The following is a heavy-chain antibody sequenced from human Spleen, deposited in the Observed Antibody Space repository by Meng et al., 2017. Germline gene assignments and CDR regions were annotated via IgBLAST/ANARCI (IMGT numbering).Heavy chain of an antibody. Sequence: VQRQGSGPGLVRPSGNLSLTGAVSGESISNSDWWSWVRQPPGKGLEWIGRVYTSGSTNYNPSLKSRVTTSVDTSKNQFSLKLSSVTAADTAVYYCAREVFHYGSGSFYPFDPWGQGILVTVSS. D-gene: IGHD3-10*01. CDR2: VYTSGST. V-gene: IGHV4-4*02. CDR1: GESISNSDW. CDR3: AREVFHYGSGSFYPFDP. J-gene: IGHJ5*02.